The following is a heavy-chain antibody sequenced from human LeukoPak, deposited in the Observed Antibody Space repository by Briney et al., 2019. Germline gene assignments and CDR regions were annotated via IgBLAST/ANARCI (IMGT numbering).Heavy chain of an antibody. Sequence: PGGSLRLSCVASGFTFTNNWMTWVRQAPGKGLEWVANIKEDESQKYYLNSVKGRLTISRDNSKNSVYLQMNSLRAEDTAVYFCARGRAIDRWGQGTLVTVSS. J-gene: IGHJ5*02. V-gene: IGHV3-7*01. CDR2: IKEDESQK. CDR1: GFTFTNNW. CDR3: ARGRAIDR.